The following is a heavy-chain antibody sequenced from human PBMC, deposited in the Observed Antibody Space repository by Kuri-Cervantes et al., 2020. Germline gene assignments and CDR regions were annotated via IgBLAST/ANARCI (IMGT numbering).Heavy chain of an antibody. J-gene: IGHJ4*02. V-gene: IGHV3-48*01. CDR2: ISSSSSTI. Sequence: GESLKISCAASEFTFSSYSMNWVRQAPGKGLEWVSYISSSSSTIYYADSVRGRFTISRDNSKGTFYLQMNNLRGEDTAVYYCAKGSSGSYWTVDSWGQGTLVTVSS. D-gene: IGHD1-26*01. CDR3: AKGSSGSYWTVDS. CDR1: EFTFSSYS.